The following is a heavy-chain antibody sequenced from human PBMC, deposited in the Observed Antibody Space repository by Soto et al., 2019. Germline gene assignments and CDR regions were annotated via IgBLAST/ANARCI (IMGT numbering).Heavy chain of an antibody. J-gene: IGHJ3*02. CDR2: IIPIFGTA. Sequence: QVQLVQSGAEVKKPGSSVKVSCKASGGTFSSYAISWVRQAPGQGLEWMGGIIPIFGTANYAQKFQGRVTVTADESTSTAYMELSSLRSEDTVVYYCARHCSSTSCYDAFDIWGQGTMVTVSS. CDR1: GGTFSSYA. V-gene: IGHV1-69*01. CDR3: ARHCSSTSCYDAFDI. D-gene: IGHD2-2*01.